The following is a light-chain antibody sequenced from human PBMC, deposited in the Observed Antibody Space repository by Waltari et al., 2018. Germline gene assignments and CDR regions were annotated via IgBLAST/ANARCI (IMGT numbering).Light chain of an antibody. V-gene: IGKV1-39*01. J-gene: IGKJ1*01. CDR3: QQSYSNPQT. CDR1: QSISSY. Sequence: DIQMTQSPSSLSASVGDRVTITCRASQSISSYLNWYQQKPGKAPKLLIYAASSLQSGVPSRFSGSGAGTDFTLTISSLQPEEFATYYCQQSYSNPQTFGQGTKVEIK. CDR2: AAS.